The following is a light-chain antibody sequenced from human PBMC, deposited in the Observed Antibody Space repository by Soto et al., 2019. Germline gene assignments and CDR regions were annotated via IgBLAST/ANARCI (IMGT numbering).Light chain of an antibody. CDR2: EVN. CDR3: SSSAGSNNIVV. J-gene: IGLJ2*01. Sequence: QSALTQPPSASGSPGQSVTISCTGTSSDIGGYNSVSWYQQHPGKAPKLMIYEVNKRPSGVPDRFSGSKSGNTASLTVSGLQAEGEADYFCSSSAGSNNIVVFGGGTKLTVL. CDR1: SSDIGGYNS. V-gene: IGLV2-8*01.